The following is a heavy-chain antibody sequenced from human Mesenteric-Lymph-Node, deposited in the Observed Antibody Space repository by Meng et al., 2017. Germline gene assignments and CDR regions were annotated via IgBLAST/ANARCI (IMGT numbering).Heavy chain of an antibody. D-gene: IGHD3-10*01. CDR3: ARHGRGWFDP. J-gene: IGHJ5*02. V-gene: IGHV4-59*08. CDR1: GGSFSGYY. CDR2: IYYSGNT. Sequence: QVQLQQWGAGLLKPSETLSLMCAVCGGSFSGYYCRWIRQPPGKGLEWIGYIYYSGNTYYNPSLKSRVTISVDTSKNQFSLKLSSVTAEDTAVYYCARHGRGWFDPWGQGTLVTVSS.